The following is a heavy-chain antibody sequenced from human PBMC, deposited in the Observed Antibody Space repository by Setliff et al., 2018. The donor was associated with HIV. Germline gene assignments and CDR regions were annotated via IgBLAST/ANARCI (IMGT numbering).Heavy chain of an antibody. CDR2: ISGSGAST. J-gene: IGHJ3*02. CDR1: GFTFSSCA. Sequence: GGSLRLSCAASGFTFSSCAMSWVRQAPGKGLEWVLAISGSGASTYYADSVKGRFTISRDNSKNTLYRQMNSLRVEDTAVYYCAKGRYGGYDWGTLDIWGQGTMVTVSS. D-gene: IGHD5-12*01. CDR3: AKGRYGGYDWGTLDI. V-gene: IGHV3-23*01.